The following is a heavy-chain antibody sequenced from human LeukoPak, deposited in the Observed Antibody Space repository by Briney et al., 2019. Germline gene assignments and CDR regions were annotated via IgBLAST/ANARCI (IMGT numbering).Heavy chain of an antibody. V-gene: IGHV5-10-1*01. CDR1: GYSFTSYW. Sequence: HGESLKISCKGSGYSFTSYWTSWVRQMPGKGLEWMGRIDPSDSYTNYSPSFQGHVTISADKSISTAYLQWSSLKASDTAMYYCARVDTTTVTGVYYYHGMDVWGQGTTVTVSS. CDR2: IDPSDSYT. CDR3: ARVDTTTVTGVYYYHGMDV. J-gene: IGHJ6*02. D-gene: IGHD4-11*01.